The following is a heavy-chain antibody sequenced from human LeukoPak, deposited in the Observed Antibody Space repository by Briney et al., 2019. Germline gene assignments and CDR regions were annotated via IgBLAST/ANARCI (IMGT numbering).Heavy chain of an antibody. V-gene: IGHV3-48*03. CDR3: AKAWGHYSGSYFDY. J-gene: IGHJ4*02. CDR1: GFTFSNYE. Sequence: HPGGSLRLSCAASGFTFSNYEMNWVRQTPGKGLEWVSYISDHGKSRNYVDSVKGRFTISRDNAKNSLYLQMNSLRAEDTAVYYCAKAWGHYSGSYFDYWGQGTLVTVSS. D-gene: IGHD1-26*01. CDR2: ISDHGKSR.